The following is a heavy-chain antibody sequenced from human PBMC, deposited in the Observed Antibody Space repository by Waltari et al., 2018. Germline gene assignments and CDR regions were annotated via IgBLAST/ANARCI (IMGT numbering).Heavy chain of an antibody. V-gene: IGHV4-61*02. CDR3: ARRQPTYYYDSSGYSDAFDI. D-gene: IGHD3-22*01. Sequence: QVQLQESGPGLVKPSQTLSLTCTVSGGSLSSGSYYWSWIRQPAGKGLEWIGRIYTSGRTNHNPSLKSRVTISVDTSKNQFSLKLSSVTAADTAVYYCARRQPTYYYDSSGYSDAFDIWGQGTMVTVSS. CDR1: GGSLSSGSYY. J-gene: IGHJ3*02. CDR2: IYTSGRT.